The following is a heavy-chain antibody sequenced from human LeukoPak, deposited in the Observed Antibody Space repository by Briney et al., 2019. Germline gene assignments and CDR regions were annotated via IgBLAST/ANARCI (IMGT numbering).Heavy chain of an antibody. CDR1: GFTFSSYS. Sequence: GGSLRLSCAASGFTFSSYSMNWVRQAPGKGGEWISYMSSSSSTIYYADSVKGRFTISRDNAKNSLYLQMNTLRDEDTAVYSCARVPDVFAFGGVIVASDYWGQGTLVTVSS. CDR2: MSSSSSTI. J-gene: IGHJ4*02. CDR3: ARVPDVFAFGGVIVASDY. V-gene: IGHV3-48*02. D-gene: IGHD3-16*02.